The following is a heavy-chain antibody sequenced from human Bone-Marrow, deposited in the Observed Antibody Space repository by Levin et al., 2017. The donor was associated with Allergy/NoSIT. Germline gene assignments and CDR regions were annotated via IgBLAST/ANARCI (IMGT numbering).Heavy chain of an antibody. CDR2: ISDSGGNT. D-gene: IGHD3-10*01. CDR1: GFTFSSKG. V-gene: IGHV3-23*01. Sequence: GGSLRLSCAASGFTFSSKGMSWVRQAPGKGPEWVSSISDSGGNTYYADSVKGRFTISRDNSKNTLFLQMNSLRVEDTAVYYCAKDLRPSGNYGYFDYWGQGALVTVSS. J-gene: IGHJ4*02. CDR3: AKDLRPSGNYGYFDY.